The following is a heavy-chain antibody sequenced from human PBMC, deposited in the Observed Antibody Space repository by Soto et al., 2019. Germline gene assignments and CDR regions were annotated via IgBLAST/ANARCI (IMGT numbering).Heavy chain of an antibody. Sequence: PSETLSLTCTVSGGSISSYYWSWIRQPPGKGLEWIGYIYYSGSTNYNPWLKSRVTISVDTSKNQFSLKLSAVTAADTAVYYCARDSTRASSTYYDSSGSFDYWGQGTLVTVSS. D-gene: IGHD3-22*01. V-gene: IGHV4-59*01. J-gene: IGHJ4*02. CDR2: IYYSGST. CDR1: GGSISSYY. CDR3: ARDSTRASSTYYDSSGSFDY.